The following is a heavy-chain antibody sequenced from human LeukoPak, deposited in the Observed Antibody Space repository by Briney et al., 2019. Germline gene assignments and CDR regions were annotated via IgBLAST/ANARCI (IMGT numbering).Heavy chain of an antibody. Sequence: HPGGSLRLSCAASGFTFSSYWMSWVRQAPGKGLEWVANIKQDGSEKYYVDSVKGRFTISRDNAKNSLYLQMNSLRAEDTAVYYCARSITIFGVVTIRQAFDIWGQGTMVTVSS. CDR1: GFTFSSYW. CDR3: ARSITIFGVVTIRQAFDI. V-gene: IGHV3-7*01. CDR2: IKQDGSEK. D-gene: IGHD3-3*01. J-gene: IGHJ3*02.